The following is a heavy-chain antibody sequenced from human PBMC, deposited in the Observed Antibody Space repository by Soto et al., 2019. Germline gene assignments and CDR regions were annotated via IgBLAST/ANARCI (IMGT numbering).Heavy chain of an antibody. Sequence: QITVKESGLTLVKPTETLTLTCTFSGFSLSSIGMGVGWIRQPPGKALEWLALIYWDDDKRYSPSLHSRLTITKDPSKNQVDLTMTNMDPVDTATNYCARLTRGVYDLDRLWEKFDYWGQGALVTVSS. CDR1: GFSLSSIGMG. CDR3: ARLTRGVYDLDRLWEKFDY. V-gene: IGHV2-5*02. D-gene: IGHD5-12*01. J-gene: IGHJ4*02. CDR2: IYWDDDK.